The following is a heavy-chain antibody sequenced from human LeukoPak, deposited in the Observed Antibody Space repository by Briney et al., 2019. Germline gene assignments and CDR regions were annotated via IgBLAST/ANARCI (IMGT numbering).Heavy chain of an antibody. CDR3: ARVYYYDSSGYSHGPHY. Sequence: SETLSLTCTVSGGSISSSSYYWGWIRQPPGKGLEWIGSIYYSGSTYYNPSLKSRVTISVDTSKNQFSLKLSSVTAADTAVYYCARVYYYDSSGYSHGPHYWGQGTLVTVSS. J-gene: IGHJ4*02. CDR2: IYYSGST. D-gene: IGHD3-22*01. V-gene: IGHV4-39*07. CDR1: GGSISSSSYY.